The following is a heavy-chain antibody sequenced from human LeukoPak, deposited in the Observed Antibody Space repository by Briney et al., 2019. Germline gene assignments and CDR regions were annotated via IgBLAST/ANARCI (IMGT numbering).Heavy chain of an antibody. Sequence: ASVTVSCKASGYTFTSYGISWVRQAPGQGLEWMGWISAYNGNTNYAQKLQGRVTMTTDTSTSTAYMELRSLRSDDTAVYYCARDIWAVAGTPYYYYGMDVWGQGTTVTVSS. D-gene: IGHD6-19*01. CDR3: ARDIWAVAGTPYYYYGMDV. CDR1: GYTFTSYG. V-gene: IGHV1-18*01. CDR2: ISAYNGNT. J-gene: IGHJ6*02.